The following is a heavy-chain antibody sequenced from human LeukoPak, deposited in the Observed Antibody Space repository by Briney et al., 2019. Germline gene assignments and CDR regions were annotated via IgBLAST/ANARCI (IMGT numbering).Heavy chain of an antibody. D-gene: IGHD4-17*01. CDR2: IKSDGITI. J-gene: IGHJ4*02. CDR3: ASLPDYGDYPGIDY. CDR1: GFTFSSYW. V-gene: IGHV3-74*01. Sequence: GGSLRLSCAASGFTFSSYWMHWVRQAPGKGLVWVSRIKSDGITITYADSVKGRFTISRDNAKNTLYLQMNSLRAEDTAVYYCASLPDYGDYPGIDYWGQGTLVTVSS.